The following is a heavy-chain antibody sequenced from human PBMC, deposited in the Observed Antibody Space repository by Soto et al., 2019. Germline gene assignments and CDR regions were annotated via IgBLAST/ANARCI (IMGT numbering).Heavy chain of an antibody. CDR2: ICWNSGSI. CDR3: AKDIGSYYYYMDV. CDR1: GFTFDDYA. V-gene: IGHV3-9*01. J-gene: IGHJ6*03. Sequence: EVQLVESGGGLVQPGRSLRLSCAASGFTFDDYAMHWVRQAPGKGLEWVSGICWNSGSICYADSVKGRFTISRDNAKNSLYLQMNSLRAEDTALYYCAKDIGSYYYYMDVWGKGTTVTVSS.